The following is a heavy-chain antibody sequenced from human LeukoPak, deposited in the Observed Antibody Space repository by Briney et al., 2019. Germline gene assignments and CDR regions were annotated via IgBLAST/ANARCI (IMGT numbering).Heavy chain of an antibody. D-gene: IGHD2-15*01. CDR3: AREDDIVVVVAATTVSYMDV. CDR2: INWNGGST. Sequence: GGSLRLSCAASGFTFDDYGMSWVRQAPGKGLEWVSGINWNGGSTGYADSVKGRFTISRDNAKNSLYLQMNSLRAEDTALYYCAREDDIVVVVAATTVSYMDVWGKGTTVTVSS. CDR1: GFTFDDYG. J-gene: IGHJ6*03. V-gene: IGHV3-20*04.